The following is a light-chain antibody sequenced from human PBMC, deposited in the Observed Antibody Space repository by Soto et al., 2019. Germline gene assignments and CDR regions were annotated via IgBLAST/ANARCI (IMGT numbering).Light chain of an antibody. Sequence: VLTQPPSASGTPGQRVTISCSGSSSNIGSNYVYWYQQLPGTAPKLLIYRNNQRPSGVPDRFSGSKSGTSASLAISGLRSEDEADYYCAAWDDSLSVVVFGGGTK. CDR2: RNN. J-gene: IGLJ2*01. CDR1: SSNIGSNY. CDR3: AAWDDSLSVVV. V-gene: IGLV1-47*01.